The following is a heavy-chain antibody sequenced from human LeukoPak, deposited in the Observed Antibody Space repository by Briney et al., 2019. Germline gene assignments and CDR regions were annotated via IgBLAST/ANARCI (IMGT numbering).Heavy chain of an antibody. Sequence: PGGSLRLSCAASGFTFSSYAMSWVRQAPGKGLEWVSAISGSGGSTYYADSVKGRFTISRDNAENSLYLQMNSLRAEDTAVYYCANSGWTLRDYWGQGTLVTVS. D-gene: IGHD6-19*01. V-gene: IGHV3-23*01. J-gene: IGHJ4*02. CDR1: GFTFSSYA. CDR2: ISGSGGST. CDR3: ANSGWTLRDY.